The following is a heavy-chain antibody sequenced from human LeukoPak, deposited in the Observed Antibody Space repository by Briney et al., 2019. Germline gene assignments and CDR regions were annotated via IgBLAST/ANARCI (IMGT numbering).Heavy chain of an antibody. Sequence: GGSLRLSCAASGFSVSTFYMSWVRQAPGKGLEWVSYTSSSSSTIYYADSVKGRFTISRDNAKNSLYLQMNSLRAEDTAVYYCARDPVVVVPAAINYMDVWGKGTTVTVSS. V-gene: IGHV3-48*04. CDR2: TSSSSSTI. CDR3: ARDPVVVVPAAINYMDV. D-gene: IGHD2-2*01. CDR1: GFSVSTFY. J-gene: IGHJ6*03.